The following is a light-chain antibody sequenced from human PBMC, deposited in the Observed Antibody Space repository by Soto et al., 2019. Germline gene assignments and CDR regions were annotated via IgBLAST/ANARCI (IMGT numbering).Light chain of an antibody. CDR3: QQAYSFPIT. CDR2: GAS. CDR1: QAIGGY. V-gene: IGKV1D-12*01. Sequence: DIQVTQSPSSVSASVGDRVTITCRASQAIGGYLAWYQHKPGRTPELLIHGASRLQSGVPARFSGSGSGTDFTLSINSLQPEDFATYYCQQAYSFPITFGQGTRLEIK. J-gene: IGKJ5*01.